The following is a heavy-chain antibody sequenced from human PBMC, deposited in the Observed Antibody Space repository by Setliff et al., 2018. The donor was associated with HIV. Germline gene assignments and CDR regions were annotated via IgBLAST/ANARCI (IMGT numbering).Heavy chain of an antibody. D-gene: IGHD2-15*01. CDR3: ARVDRCSGGSCYFIDY. J-gene: IGHJ4*02. Sequence: GASVKVSCKASGGTFSSYAISWVRQAPGQGLEWMGGIIPIFGTANYAQKFQGRVTITTDESTSTAYMELSSLRSEDTAVYYCARVDRCSGGSCYFIDYWGQGTLVTVSS. CDR2: IIPIFGTA. CDR1: GGTFSSYA. V-gene: IGHV1-69*05.